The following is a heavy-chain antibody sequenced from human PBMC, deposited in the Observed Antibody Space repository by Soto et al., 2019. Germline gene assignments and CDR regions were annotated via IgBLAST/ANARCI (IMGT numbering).Heavy chain of an antibody. CDR2: IYYSGST. J-gene: IGHJ5*02. V-gene: IGHV4-59*01. D-gene: IGHD5-12*01. CDR3: ARVRDGYNYIWFDP. CDR1: GGSISSYY. Sequence: SETLSLTCTVSGGSISSYYWSWIRQPPGKGLEWIGYIYYSGSTNYNPSLKSRVTISVDTPKNQFSLKLSSVTAADTAVYYCARVRDGYNYIWFDPWGQGTLVTVSS.